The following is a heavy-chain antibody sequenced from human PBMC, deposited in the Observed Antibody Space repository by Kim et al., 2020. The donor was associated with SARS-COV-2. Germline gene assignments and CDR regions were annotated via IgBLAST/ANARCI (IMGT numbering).Heavy chain of an antibody. V-gene: IGHV3-48*02. J-gene: IGHJ4*02. CDR2: ISTRSNTI. CDR3: TRDHGDYTWGKYRYSFDY. D-gene: IGHD3-16*02. CDR1: GFTFSSYA. Sequence: GGSLRLSCVTSGFTFSSYAYNWVRQAPGKGLEWISYISTRSNTIYYADSVKGRFTISRDDAEKSLYLQMNSLRDEDTAVYFCTRDHGDYTWGKYRYSFDYWGQGSLVTVSS.